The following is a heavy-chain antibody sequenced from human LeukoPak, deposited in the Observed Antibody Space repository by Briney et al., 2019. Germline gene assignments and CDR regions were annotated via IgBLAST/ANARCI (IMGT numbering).Heavy chain of an antibody. Sequence: GASVKVSCKASGYTFSGYYMHWVRQAPGQGLEWVGRINGNSGGTNYAQKFQGRVTMTRDTSISTAYMELRRLRSDDTAVYYCARDLEIGYCSSTSCSHTASFDPWGQGTLVTVSS. CDR1: GYTFSGYY. D-gene: IGHD2-2*01. V-gene: IGHV1-2*06. CDR3: ARDLEIGYCSSTSCSHTASFDP. CDR2: INGNSGGT. J-gene: IGHJ5*02.